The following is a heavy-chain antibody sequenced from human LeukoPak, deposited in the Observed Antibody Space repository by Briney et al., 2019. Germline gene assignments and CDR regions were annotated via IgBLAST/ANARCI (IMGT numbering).Heavy chain of an antibody. CDR2: IKSKTDGGTT. D-gene: IGHD2-15*01. CDR1: GFTFSNAW. CDR3: TTQGYCSGGSCYGTRSDY. Sequence: GGSLRLSCAAFGFTFSNAWMSWVRQAPGKGLEWVGRIKSKTDGGTTDYAAPVKGRFTISRDDSKNTLYLQMNSLKTEDTAVYYCTTQGYCSGGSCYGTRSDYWGQGTLVTVSS. V-gene: IGHV3-15*01. J-gene: IGHJ4*02.